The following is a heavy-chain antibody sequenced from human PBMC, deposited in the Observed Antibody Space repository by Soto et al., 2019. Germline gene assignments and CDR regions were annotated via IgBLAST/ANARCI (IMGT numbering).Heavy chain of an antibody. CDR3: AKSGYCSSTSCYYFDY. D-gene: IGHD2-2*03. J-gene: IGHJ4*02. CDR2: ISGSGGST. V-gene: IGHV3-23*01. Sequence: EVQLLESGGGLVQPGGSLRLSCAASGFTFATYAMSWVRQAPGKGLEWVSAISGSGGSTYYADSVKGRFTISRDNSKNTLYLQMNSLRAEDTAVYYCAKSGYCSSTSCYYFDYWGQGTLVTVSS. CDR1: GFTFATYA.